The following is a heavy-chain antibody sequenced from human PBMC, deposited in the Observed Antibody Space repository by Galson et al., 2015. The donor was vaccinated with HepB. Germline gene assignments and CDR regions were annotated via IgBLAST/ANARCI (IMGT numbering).Heavy chain of an antibody. CDR2: ISWNGNST. CDR3: ARNPASGGYDY. V-gene: IGHV3-20*04. D-gene: IGHD2-15*01. Sequence: SLRLSCATSGFMFGEFGMGWVRQGPGKGLEWVSGISWNGNSTGYTDSVKGRFTISRDNAKNSLYLQMNSLRGDDTALYYCARNPASGGYDYWGQGTLVTVSS. J-gene: IGHJ4*02. CDR1: GFMFGEFG.